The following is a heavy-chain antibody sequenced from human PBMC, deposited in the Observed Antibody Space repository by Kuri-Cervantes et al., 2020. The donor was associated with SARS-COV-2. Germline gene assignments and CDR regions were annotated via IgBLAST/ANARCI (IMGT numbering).Heavy chain of an antibody. D-gene: IGHD2-15*01. CDR3: AKGDRAATPGYYYYGMDV. J-gene: IGHJ6*02. CDR2: ISGSGGST. CDR1: GFTFSSYA. Sequence: GESLKISCAASGFTFSSYAMSWVRQAPGKGLEWVSAISGSGGSTYYADSAKGRFTISRDNSKNTLYLQMNSLRAEDTAVYYCAKGDRAATPGYYYYGMDVWGQGTTVTVSS. V-gene: IGHV3-23*01.